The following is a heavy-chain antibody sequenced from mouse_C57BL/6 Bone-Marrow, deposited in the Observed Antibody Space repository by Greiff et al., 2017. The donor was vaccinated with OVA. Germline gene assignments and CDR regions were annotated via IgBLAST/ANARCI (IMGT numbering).Heavy chain of an antibody. CDR1: GFTFSSYA. Sequence: EVQGVESGEGLVKPGGSLKLSCAASGFTFSSYAMSWVRQTPEKRLEWVAYISSGGDYIYYADTVKGRFTIARDNARNTLYLHMSSLKSEDTAMYYCTRDGYYAMDYWGQGTSVTVSS. D-gene: IGHD2-3*01. CDR3: TRDGYYAMDY. V-gene: IGHV5-9-1*02. J-gene: IGHJ4*01. CDR2: ISSGGDYI.